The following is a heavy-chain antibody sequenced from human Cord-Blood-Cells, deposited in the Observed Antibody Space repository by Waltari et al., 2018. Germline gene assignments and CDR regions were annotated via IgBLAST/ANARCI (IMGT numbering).Heavy chain of an antibody. CDR1: GGSISSSSYY. J-gene: IGHJ5*02. Sequence: QLQLQESGPGLVKPSETLSLTCTVSGGSISSSSYYWGWIRQPPGKGLEWIGSIDYSGSTYYNPSLKIRVTISVDTSKNQFSLKLSSLTAADTAVYYCARVGGSGSYYNWFDPWGQGTLVTVSS. CDR2: IDYSGST. CDR3: ARVGGSGSYYNWFDP. D-gene: IGHD3-10*01. V-gene: IGHV4-39*01.